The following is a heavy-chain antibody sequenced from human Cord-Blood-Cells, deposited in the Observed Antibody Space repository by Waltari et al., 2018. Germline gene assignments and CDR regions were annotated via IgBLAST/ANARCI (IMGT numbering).Heavy chain of an antibody. CDR3: AREVRNYYGSGSYFMPDAFDI. D-gene: IGHD3-10*01. V-gene: IGHV3-21*01. Sequence: EVQLVESGGGLVKPGGSLRLSCAASGFTFSSYSMNWVRQAPGKGLEWVSSISSSSSYIYYADSGKGRFTISRDNAKNSLYLQMNSLRAEDTAVYYCAREVRNYYGSGSYFMPDAFDIWGQGTMVTVSS. CDR2: ISSSSSYI. J-gene: IGHJ3*02. CDR1: GFTFSSYS.